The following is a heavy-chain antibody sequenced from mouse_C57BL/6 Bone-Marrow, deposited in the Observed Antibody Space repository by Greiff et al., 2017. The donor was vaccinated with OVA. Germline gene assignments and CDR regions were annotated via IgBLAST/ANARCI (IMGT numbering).Heavy chain of an antibody. CDR1: GYAFSSSW. D-gene: IGHD1-1*01. CDR3: ARSSYGSSCGFAY. CDR2: IYPGDGDT. J-gene: IGHJ3*01. Sequence: VKLMESGPELVKPGASVKISCKASGYAFSSSWMNWVKQRPGKGLEWIGRIYPGDGDTNYNGKFKGKATLTADKSSSTAYMKLSSLTSEDSAVDFCARSSYGSSCGFAYWGQGTLVTVSA. V-gene: IGHV1-82*01.